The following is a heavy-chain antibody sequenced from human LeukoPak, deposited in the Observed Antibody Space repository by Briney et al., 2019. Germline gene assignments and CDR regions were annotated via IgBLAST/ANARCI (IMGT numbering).Heavy chain of an antibody. D-gene: IGHD2-15*01. CDR1: GGSISSGDYY. J-gene: IGHJ4*02. CDR2: IYYSGST. Sequence: SQTLSLTCTVSGGSISSGDYYWSWIRQPPGKGLEWIGYIYYSGSTYYNPSLKSRVTISVDTSKTQFSLKLSSVTAADTAVYYCAREGYCSGGSCYSGIDYWGQGTLVTVSS. CDR3: AREGYCSGGSCYSGIDY. V-gene: IGHV4-30-4*01.